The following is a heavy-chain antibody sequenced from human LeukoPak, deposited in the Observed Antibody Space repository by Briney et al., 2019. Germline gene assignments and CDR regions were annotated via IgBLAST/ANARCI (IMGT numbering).Heavy chain of an antibody. Sequence: QPGGSLRLSCAASGFDFSDLAMGWVRQAPGKGLEWVSVISDSGDTTYYADSVKGRFTISRDNSKNTLYLQMNSLRAEDTAVYYCAGHSGRGGAFDIWGQGTMVTVSS. CDR1: GFDFSDLA. D-gene: IGHD6-19*01. J-gene: IGHJ3*02. CDR2: ISDSGDTT. V-gene: IGHV3-23*01. CDR3: AGHSGRGGAFDI.